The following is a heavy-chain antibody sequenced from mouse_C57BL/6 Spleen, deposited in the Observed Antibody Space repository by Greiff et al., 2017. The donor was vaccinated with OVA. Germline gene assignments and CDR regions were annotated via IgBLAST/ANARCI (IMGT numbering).Heavy chain of an antibody. CDR1: GFTFSSYG. CDR3: ARQIQLGLYFDY. V-gene: IGHV5-6*01. CDR2: ISSGGSYT. Sequence: EVKLVESGGDLVKPGGSLKLSCAASGFTFSSYGMSWVRQTPDKRLEWVATISSGGSYTYYPDSVKGRFTISRDNAKNTLYLQMSSLKSEDTAMYYCARQIQLGLYFDYWGQGTTLTVSS. J-gene: IGHJ2*01. D-gene: IGHD4-1*02.